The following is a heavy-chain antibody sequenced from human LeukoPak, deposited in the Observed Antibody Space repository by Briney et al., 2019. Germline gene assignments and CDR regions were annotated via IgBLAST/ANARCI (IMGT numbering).Heavy chain of an antibody. D-gene: IGHD3-22*01. J-gene: IGHJ4*02. CDR1: GFTFSSYG. V-gene: IGHV3-33*01. CDR2: IWYDGSNK. CDR3: ARVGGDGYDSRVDY. Sequence: GGSLRLSCAASGFTFSSYGMHWVRQAPGKGLEWVAVIWYDGSNKYYADSVKGRFTISRDNSKNTLYLQMNSLRAEDTAVYYCARVGGDGYDSRVDYGGQGTLVTVSS.